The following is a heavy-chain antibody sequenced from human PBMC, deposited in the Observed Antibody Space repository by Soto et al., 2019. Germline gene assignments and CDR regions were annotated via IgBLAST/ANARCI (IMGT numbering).Heavy chain of an antibody. CDR2: IIPILGIA. V-gene: IGHV1-69*02. J-gene: IGHJ4*02. Sequence: QVQLVQSGAEVKKPGSSVKVSCKDSGGAFTSYTISWVRQAPGQGLEWMGRIIPILGIANYAQKFQGRVTITADKSTSTAYMELSSLRSEDTAVYYCASRLGITSVYWGQGTLVTVSS. CDR1: GGAFTSYT. CDR3: ASRLGITSVY. D-gene: IGHD3-16*01.